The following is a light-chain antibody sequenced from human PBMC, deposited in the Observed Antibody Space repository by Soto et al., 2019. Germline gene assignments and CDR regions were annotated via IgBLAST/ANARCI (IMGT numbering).Light chain of an antibody. CDR3: QQYGSSPQRT. V-gene: IGKV3-20*01. Sequence: NVLTQSPGTLSLSPGERATLSCRAIQSVSSSYLAWYQQKPGQAPRLLIYGASSRATGIPDRFSGSGSGTGFTLTISRLEPEDFAVYYCQQYGSSPQRTFGQGTKVDIK. CDR1: QSVSSSY. J-gene: IGKJ1*01. CDR2: GAS.